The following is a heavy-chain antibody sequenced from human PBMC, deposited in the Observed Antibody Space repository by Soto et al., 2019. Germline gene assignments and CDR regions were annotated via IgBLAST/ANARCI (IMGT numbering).Heavy chain of an antibody. CDR2: ISWNSGSI. J-gene: IGHJ1*01. V-gene: IGHV3-9*01. D-gene: IGHD6-13*01. Sequence: EVPLVESGGGLVQPGRSLRLSCAASGFTFDDYAMHWVRQAPGKGLEWVSGISWNSGSIGYADSVKGRFTISRDNAKNSLYLQMNSLRAEDTALYYCAKDPRPYSSSWYEYFQHWGQGTLVTVSS. CDR3: AKDPRPYSSSWYEYFQH. CDR1: GFTFDDYA.